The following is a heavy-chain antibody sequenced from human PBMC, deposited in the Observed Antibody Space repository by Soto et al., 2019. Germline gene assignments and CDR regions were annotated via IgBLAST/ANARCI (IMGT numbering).Heavy chain of an antibody. CDR1: GGTFSSYA. D-gene: IGHD3-3*01. Sequence: ASVKVSCKASGGTFSSYAISWVRQAPGQGLEWMGGIIPIFGTANYAQKFQGRVTSTADESTSTAYMELSSLRSEDTAVYYCARVDYDFWSGYQRDYYDYGTDVWG. CDR3: ARVDYDFWSGYQRDYYDYGTDV. CDR2: IIPIFGTA. J-gene: IGHJ6*02. V-gene: IGHV1-69*13.